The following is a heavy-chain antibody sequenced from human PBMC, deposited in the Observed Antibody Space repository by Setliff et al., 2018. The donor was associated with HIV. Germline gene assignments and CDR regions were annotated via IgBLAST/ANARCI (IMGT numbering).Heavy chain of an antibody. CDR3: ARIPISGATFFFDY. J-gene: IGHJ4*02. D-gene: IGHD1-26*01. CDR1: GYSVNSEYY. V-gene: IGHV4-38-2*02. Sequence: TSETLSLTCTVSGYSVNSEYYWGWIRQSPERGLEWIGSIYRSGSTYYNPSLKTRVGLSVDVSTDHFSLHLTSVTAADTAVYYCARIPISGATFFFDYWGQGALVTVSS. CDR2: IYRSGST.